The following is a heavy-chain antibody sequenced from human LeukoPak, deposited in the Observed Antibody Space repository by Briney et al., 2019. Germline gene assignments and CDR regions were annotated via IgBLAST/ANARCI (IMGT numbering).Heavy chain of an antibody. CDR1: GGSFSYGSFY. CDR3: ARRGNYDASGSHFDY. V-gene: IGHV4-61*01. J-gene: IGHJ4*02. D-gene: IGHD3-22*01. CDR2: IYYSGST. Sequence: SETLSLPRTFSGGSFSYGSFYGSWIRQPPGKGLEWIGYIYYSGSTNYNPSLKSRVTISLDTSKNQSSRKLSSVTAADTAVYYCARRGNYDASGSHFDYWGQGTLVTVSS.